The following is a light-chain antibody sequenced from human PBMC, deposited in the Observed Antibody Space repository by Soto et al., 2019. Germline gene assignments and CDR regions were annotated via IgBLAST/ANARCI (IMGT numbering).Light chain of an antibody. CDR1: SSDVGSYNL. J-gene: IGLJ3*02. Sequence: QSALTQPASVSGSPGQSITISCTGTSSDVGSYNLVSWHQQHPGKAPKLMIYEGSKRPSGVSNRFSGSKSGNTASLTISGLQAEGEADYYCCSYAGSSTWVFGGGTKVTVL. V-gene: IGLV2-23*01. CDR3: CSYAGSSTWV. CDR2: EGS.